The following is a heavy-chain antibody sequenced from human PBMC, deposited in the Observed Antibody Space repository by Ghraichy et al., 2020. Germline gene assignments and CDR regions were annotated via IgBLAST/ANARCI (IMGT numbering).Heavy chain of an antibody. CDR1: GTSITSNY. CDR3: ARDFYCDYDYGMDV. V-gene: IGHV4-4*07. CDR2: IYTSGNT. D-gene: IGHD2-21*01. J-gene: IGHJ6*02. Sequence: SETLSLTCTVSGTSITSNYWSWIRQPAGKGLEWIGRIYTSGNTNYSPSLKSRVIMSVDRSENHVALKLTSVTAADTAVYYCARDFYCDYDYGMDVWGQGTTVTVS.